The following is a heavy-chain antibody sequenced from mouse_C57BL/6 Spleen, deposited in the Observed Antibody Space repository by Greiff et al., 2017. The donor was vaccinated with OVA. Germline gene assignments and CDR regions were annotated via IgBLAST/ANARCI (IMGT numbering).Heavy chain of an antibody. D-gene: IGHD1-1*01. CDR2: IRSKSNNYAT. J-gene: IGHJ1*03. CDR3: VRMDYGSSYGYFDV. V-gene: IGHV10-1*01. CDR1: GFSFNTYA. Sequence: EVKLEESGGGLVQPKGSLKLSCAASGFSFNTYAMNWVRQAPGKGLEWVARIRSKSNNYATYYADSVKDRFTISRDDSESMLYLQMNNLKTEDTAMYYCVRMDYGSSYGYFDVWGTGTTVTVSS.